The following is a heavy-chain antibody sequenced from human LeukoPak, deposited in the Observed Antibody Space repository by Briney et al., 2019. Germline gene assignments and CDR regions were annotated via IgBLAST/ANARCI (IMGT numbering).Heavy chain of an antibody. CDR2: IYYSGST. Sequence: SETLSLTCTVSGGSISSYYWSWIRQPPGKGLEWIGYIYYSGSTNYNPSLKSRVTISVDTSKNQFSLKLSSVTAADTAVYYCARHPRYYYGSGRVYWGQGTLVTVSS. J-gene: IGHJ4*02. V-gene: IGHV4-59*08. CDR3: ARHPRYYYGSGRVY. CDR1: GGSISSYY. D-gene: IGHD3-10*01.